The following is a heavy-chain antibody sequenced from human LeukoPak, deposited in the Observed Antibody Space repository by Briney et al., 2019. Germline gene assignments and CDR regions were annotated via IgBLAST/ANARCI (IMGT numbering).Heavy chain of an antibody. J-gene: IGHJ4*02. CDR3: ARGTYYYDSSGYSWYY. CDR2: INPNSGGT. Sequence: GASVKVSCKASGYTFTGYYMHWVRQAPGQGLEWMGWINPNSGGTNYAQKFQGRVTMTRDTSISTAYMELSRLRSDDTAVYYCARGTYYYDSSGYSWYYWGQGTLVTVSS. D-gene: IGHD3-22*01. CDR1: GYTFTGYY. V-gene: IGHV1-2*02.